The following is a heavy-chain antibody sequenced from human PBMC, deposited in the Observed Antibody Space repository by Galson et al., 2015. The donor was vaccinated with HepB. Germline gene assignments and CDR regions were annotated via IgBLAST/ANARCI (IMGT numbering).Heavy chain of an antibody. CDR2: MNPNSGNT. Sequence: SVKVSCKASGYTFTSYDINWVRQATGQGLEWMGWMNPNSGNTGYAQKFQGRVTITRNTSISTAYMELSSLRSEDTAVYYCARGRGITIFGVVTNHYYSDYWGQGTLVTVSS. D-gene: IGHD3-3*01. CDR3: ARGRGITIFGVVTNHYYSDY. V-gene: IGHV1-8*01. CDR1: GYTFTSYD. J-gene: IGHJ4*02.